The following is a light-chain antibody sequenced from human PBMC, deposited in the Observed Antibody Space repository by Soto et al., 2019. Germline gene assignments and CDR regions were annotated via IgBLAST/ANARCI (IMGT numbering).Light chain of an antibody. CDR3: SQGRT. V-gene: IGKV1-5*01. J-gene: IGKJ1*01. CDR1: QSISSW. CDR2: DAS. Sequence: DIQMTQSPSTLSVSIGDRVTITCLARQSISSWLAWYQQKPGKAPKLLIYDASSLESGVASRFSGSGSGTEFPRSVSSLQPDDFVAYYCSQGRTVGQGNKVEI.